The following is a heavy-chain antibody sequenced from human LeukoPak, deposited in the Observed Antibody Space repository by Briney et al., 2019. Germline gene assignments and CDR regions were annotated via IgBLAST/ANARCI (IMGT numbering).Heavy chain of an antibody. J-gene: IGHJ4*02. Sequence: ASVKVSCKASGYIFTGYYMHWVRQAPGQGLEWMGWINPNSGDTNYAQKFQDRVTMTRDTSISTAYMELSSLRSDDTAVYYCARVPQQWLVRFDYWGQGTLVTVSS. CDR3: ARVPQQWLVRFDY. V-gene: IGHV1-2*02. CDR2: INPNSGDT. CDR1: GYIFTGYY. D-gene: IGHD6-19*01.